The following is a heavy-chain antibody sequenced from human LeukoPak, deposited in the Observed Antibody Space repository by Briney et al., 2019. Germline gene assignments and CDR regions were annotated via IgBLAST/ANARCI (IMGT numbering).Heavy chain of an antibody. CDR2: IWYDGSNK. D-gene: IGHD1-26*01. V-gene: IGHV3-33*01. J-gene: IGHJ4*02. CDR3: ARAPVRQASQEWELLSSPLDY. Sequence: GRSLRLSCAASGFTFSSYGMHWVRQAPGKGLEWVAVIWYDGSNKYYADSVKGRFTISRDNSKNTLYLQMNSLRAEDTAVYYCARAPVRQASQEWELLSSPLDYWGQGTLVTVSS. CDR1: GFTFSSYG.